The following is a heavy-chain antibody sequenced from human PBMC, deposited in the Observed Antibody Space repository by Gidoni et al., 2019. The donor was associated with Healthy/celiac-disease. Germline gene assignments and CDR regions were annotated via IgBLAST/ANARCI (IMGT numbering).Heavy chain of an antibody. V-gene: IGHV1-8*01. D-gene: IGHD2-8*01. CDR3: ARGPPFVLMVYAPRGGYYYYGMDV. Sequence: QVQLVQSGAEVKKPGASVKVSCKASGYNFTSYDINWVRQATGQGLEWMGWMNPNSGNTGYAQKFQGRVTMTRNTSISTAYMELSSLRSEDTAVYYCARGPPFVLMVYAPRGGYYYYGMDVWGQGTTVTVSS. J-gene: IGHJ6*02. CDR2: MNPNSGNT. CDR1: GYNFTSYD.